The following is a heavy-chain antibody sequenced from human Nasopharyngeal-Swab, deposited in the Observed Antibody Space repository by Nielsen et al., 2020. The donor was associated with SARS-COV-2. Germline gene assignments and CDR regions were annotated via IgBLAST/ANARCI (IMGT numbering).Heavy chain of an antibody. CDR2: IHYDGSA. J-gene: IGHJ4*02. V-gene: IGHV4-61*01. Sequence: SETLSLTCSVSGDSVSNDIFYWSWIRQPPGKGLEWPGYIHYDGSANYNPSLKSRVSMSVDTSRNQFSLKVTSVTAADTAVFYCARDYGGNSGFDYWGQGILVTVSS. CDR1: GDSVSNDIFY. D-gene: IGHD4-23*01. CDR3: ARDYGGNSGFDY.